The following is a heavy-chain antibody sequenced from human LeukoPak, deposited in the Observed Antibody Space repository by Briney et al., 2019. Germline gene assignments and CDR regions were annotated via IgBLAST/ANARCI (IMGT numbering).Heavy chain of an antibody. CDR2: IYPDDSDT. J-gene: IGHJ5*02. Sequence: GESLKISCKGSGYNFPTYWIGWVRQMPGKGPEWIGIIYPDDSDTRYSPSFQGQVSISADKSISTAYLQWSSLRASDTALYYCARGKSSSGWFDLWGQGTRVIISS. CDR1: GYNFPTYW. CDR3: ARGKSSSGWFDL. V-gene: IGHV5-51*01. D-gene: IGHD6-13*01.